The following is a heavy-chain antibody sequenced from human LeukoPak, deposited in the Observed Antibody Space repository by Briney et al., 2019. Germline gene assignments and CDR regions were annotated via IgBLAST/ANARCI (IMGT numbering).Heavy chain of an antibody. V-gene: IGHV1-69*13. CDR2: FIPIFGTA. J-gene: IGHJ4*02. CDR3: ARDLGGLSGYFSYFDY. Sequence: ASVKLSCKASGYTFTSYYMHWVRQAPGPGLEWMGGFIPIFGTANYAQKFQGRVTITADESTSTAYMELSSLRSEDTAVYYCARDLGGLSGYFSYFDYWGQGTPVTVSS. D-gene: IGHD3-22*01. CDR1: GYTFTSYY.